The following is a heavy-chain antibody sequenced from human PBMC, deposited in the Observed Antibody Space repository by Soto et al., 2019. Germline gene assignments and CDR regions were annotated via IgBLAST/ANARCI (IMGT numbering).Heavy chain of an antibody. CDR1: GFTFSSYA. V-gene: IGHV3-23*01. Sequence: GGSLRLSCAASGFTFSSYAMSWVRQAPGKGLEWVSAISGSGGSTYYADSVKGRFTISRDNSKNTLYLQMNSLRAEDTAVYYCAKFGYYDSSGYYADFDYWGQGTLVPVSS. D-gene: IGHD3-22*01. CDR3: AKFGYYDSSGYYADFDY. CDR2: ISGSGGST. J-gene: IGHJ4*02.